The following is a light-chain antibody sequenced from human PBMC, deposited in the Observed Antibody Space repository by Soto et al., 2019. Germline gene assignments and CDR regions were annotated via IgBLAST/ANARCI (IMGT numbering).Light chain of an antibody. CDR3: QQYGSSPWM. V-gene: IGKV3-20*01. Sequence: EIVLTQSPGTLSLSPGERATLSCRASQSVSSSYLAWYQQKPGQAPRPLIYGASSRAIGIPDRFSGSGSGTGFTLTISRLEPEDVAVYYCQQYGSSPWMFGQGTKVEIK. CDR1: QSVSSSY. J-gene: IGKJ1*01. CDR2: GAS.